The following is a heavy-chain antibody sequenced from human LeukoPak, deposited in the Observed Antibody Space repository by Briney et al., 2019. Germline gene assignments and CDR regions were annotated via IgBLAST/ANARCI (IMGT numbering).Heavy chain of an antibody. CDR3: ARDPSGSYYAAHAFDI. CDR2: INTNTGNP. CDR1: GYTFTSYA. D-gene: IGHD1-26*01. Sequence: ASVKVSCKAFGYTFTSYAMNWVRQAPGQGLEWMGWINTNTGNPTYAQGFTGRFVFSLDTSVSTAYLQISSLKAEDTAVYYCARDPSGSYYAAHAFDIWGQGTMVTVSS. V-gene: IGHV7-4-1*02. J-gene: IGHJ3*02.